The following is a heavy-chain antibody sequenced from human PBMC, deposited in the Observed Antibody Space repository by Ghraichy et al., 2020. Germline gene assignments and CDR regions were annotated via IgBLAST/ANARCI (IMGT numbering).Heavy chain of an antibody. CDR3: ARAGSYPLSVFDY. J-gene: IGHJ4*02. D-gene: IGHD6-25*01. CDR1: GGSISSGGYY. Sequence: SETLSPTCTVSGGSISSGGYYWSWIRQHPGKGLEWIGYIYYSGSTYYNPSLKSRVTISVDTSKNQFSLKLSSVTAADTAVYYCARAGSYPLSVFDYWGQGTLVTVSS. CDR2: IYYSGST. V-gene: IGHV4-31*03.